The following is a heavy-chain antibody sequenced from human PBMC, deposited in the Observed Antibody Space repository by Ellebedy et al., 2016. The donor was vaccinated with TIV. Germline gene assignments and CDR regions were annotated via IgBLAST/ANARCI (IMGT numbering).Heavy chain of an antibody. J-gene: IGHJ4*02. CDR2: IYSGGST. CDR1: GFSVSTNY. Sequence: GESLKISCAASGFSVSTNYMSWIRQAPGKGPEWVSVIYSGGSTDYADSVKGRFTISRDNSKNILFLQMNSLRAEDTAVYYCARDLRSDYDILTPDYWGQGTLVTVSS. CDR3: ARDLRSDYDILTPDY. V-gene: IGHV3-53*01. D-gene: IGHD3-9*01.